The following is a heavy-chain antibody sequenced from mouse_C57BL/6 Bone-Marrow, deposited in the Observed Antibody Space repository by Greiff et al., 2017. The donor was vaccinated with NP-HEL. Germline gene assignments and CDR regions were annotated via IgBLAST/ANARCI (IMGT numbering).Heavy chain of an antibody. CDR3: ARPYGSSPFAY. Sequence: EVQLVESGGGLVKPGGSLKLSCAASGFTFSDYGMHWVRQAPEKGLEWVAYISSGSSTIYYADTVKGRFTISRDNAKNTLFLQMTSLRSEDTAMYYCARPYGSSPFAYWGQGTLVTVSA. D-gene: IGHD1-1*01. CDR2: ISSGSSTI. J-gene: IGHJ3*01. CDR1: GFTFSDYG. V-gene: IGHV5-17*01.